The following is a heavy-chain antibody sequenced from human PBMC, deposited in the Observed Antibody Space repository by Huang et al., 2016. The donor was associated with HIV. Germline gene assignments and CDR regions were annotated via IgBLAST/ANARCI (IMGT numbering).Heavy chain of an antibody. V-gene: IGHV5-51*01. CDR3: ARLRYVDTASNGMDV. Sequence: EVQLVQSGAEVKTPGESLKISCKGSGYSFTSYWIGWVRQLPGKGLESMGIIYPVYSDTRDSAACQGQVTISADKSSSTAYLQWSSLKASDTAMYYCARLRYVDTASNGMDVWGQGTTVTVSS. D-gene: IGHD5-18*01. CDR1: GYSFTSYW. J-gene: IGHJ6*02. CDR2: IYPVYSDT.